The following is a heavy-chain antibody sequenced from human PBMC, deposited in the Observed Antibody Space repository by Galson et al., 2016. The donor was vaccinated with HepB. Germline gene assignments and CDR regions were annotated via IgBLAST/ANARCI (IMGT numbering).Heavy chain of an antibody. CDR1: GFTFGSVW. CDR3: ALYYYDSSGFVEYFQH. Sequence: SLRLSCATSGFTFGSVWMSWVRQAPGKGLEWVANIKPDGSERYYVDYLKGRFTISRDNAKNSLYLQMNNLRAEDTAVYYCALYYYDSSGFVEYFQHWGQGTRFTVSS. D-gene: IGHD3-22*01. CDR2: IKPDGSER. V-gene: IGHV3-7*03. J-gene: IGHJ1*01.